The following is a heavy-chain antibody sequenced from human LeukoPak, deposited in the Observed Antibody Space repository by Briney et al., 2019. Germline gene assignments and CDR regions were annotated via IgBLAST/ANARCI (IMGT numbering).Heavy chain of an antibody. J-gene: IGHJ3*02. CDR1: GYTFSNYY. V-gene: IGHV1-46*01. CDR3: ARAPPSQYYYDSSGYRPINDAFDI. D-gene: IGHD3-22*01. CDR2: INPSGGST. Sequence: GASVKVSCKASGYTFSNYYIHWVRQAPGQGLEWMGIINPSGGSTSYAQKFQGRVTMTRDTSTSTVYMELSSLRSEDTAVYYCARAPPSQYYYDSSGYRPINDAFDIWGQGTMVTVSS.